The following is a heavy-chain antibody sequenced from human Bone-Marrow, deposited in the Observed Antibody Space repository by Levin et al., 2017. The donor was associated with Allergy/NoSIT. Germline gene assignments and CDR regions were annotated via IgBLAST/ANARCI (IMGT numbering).Heavy chain of an antibody. J-gene: IGHJ4*02. CDR1: GYTFTSFD. CDR2: MNPNSGNT. D-gene: IGHD2-15*01. CDR3: ARGRSCSGGNCYPVRPFDF. V-gene: IGHV1-8*01. Sequence: GESLKISCKASGYTFTSFDINWVRQATGQGLEWMGWMNPNSGNTGYAQNFQGRVTMTRNTSISTAYMELSSLRSEDTAVYYCARGRSCSGGNCYPVRPFDFWGQGTLVTVSS.